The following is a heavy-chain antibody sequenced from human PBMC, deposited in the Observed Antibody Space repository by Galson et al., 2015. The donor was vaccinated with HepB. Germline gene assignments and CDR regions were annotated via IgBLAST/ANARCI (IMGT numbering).Heavy chain of an antibody. D-gene: IGHD3-22*01. CDR1: GFSISYYG. CDR3: AKDSGYSQPYFDH. J-gene: IGHJ4*02. V-gene: IGHV3-30*18. Sequence: SLRLSCAASGFSISYYGMHWVRQAPGKGLERVASISYDGSDKNYADSVKGRFTLSRDTSKNTLFLQMSSLRVEDTAVYYCAKDSGYSQPYFDHWGQGTLVTVSS. CDR2: ISYDGSDK.